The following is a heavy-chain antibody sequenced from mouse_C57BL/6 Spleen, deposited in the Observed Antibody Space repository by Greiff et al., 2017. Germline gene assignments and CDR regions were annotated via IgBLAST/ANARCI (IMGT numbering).Heavy chain of an antibody. CDR1: GYAFSSYW. CDR2: SYPGDGAT. V-gene: IGHV1-80*01. Sequence: VKLQESGAELVKPGASVEISCKASGYAFSSYWVNWVKQRAGKGLVWIGQSYPGDGATTYNGKFKGKATLTADKSSSTAYMQLSSLTSEESAVYFWARYSELGRGFAYWGQGTLVTFSA. J-gene: IGHJ3*01. D-gene: IGHD4-1*01. CDR3: ARYSELGRGFAY.